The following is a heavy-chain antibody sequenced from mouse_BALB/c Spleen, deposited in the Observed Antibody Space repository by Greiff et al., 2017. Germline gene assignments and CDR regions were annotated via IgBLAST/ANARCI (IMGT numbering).Heavy chain of an antibody. CDR2: INPYNDGT. V-gene: IGHV1-14*01. D-gene: IGHD1-1*01. J-gene: IGHJ1*01. CDR1: GYTFTSYV. Sequence: EVKLMESGPELVKPGASVKMSCKASGYTFTSYVMHWVKQKPGQGLEWIGYINPYNDGTKYNEKFKGKATLTSDKSSSTAYMELSSLTSEDSAVYYCAREPFYYGSSYWYFDVWGAGTAVTVSS. CDR3: AREPFYYGSSYWYFDV.